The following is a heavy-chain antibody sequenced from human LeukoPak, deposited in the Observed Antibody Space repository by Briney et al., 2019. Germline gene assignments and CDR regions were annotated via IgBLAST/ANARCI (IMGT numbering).Heavy chain of an antibody. CDR3: ARERYNTGWYSDY. V-gene: IGHV4-4*07. Sequence: SETLSLTCTVSGGSISGYYWSWIRQPAGKGLEWIGRIYSSGSTNYNPSLKSRVTMSVDTSKKQFSLKLSSVTAADTAVYFCARERYNTGWYSDYWGQGTLVTVFS. D-gene: IGHD6-19*01. J-gene: IGHJ4*02. CDR1: GGSISGYY. CDR2: IYSSGST.